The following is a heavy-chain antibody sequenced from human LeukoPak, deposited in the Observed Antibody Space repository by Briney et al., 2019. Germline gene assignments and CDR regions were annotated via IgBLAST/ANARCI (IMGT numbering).Heavy chain of an antibody. CDR1: GGPLKRSTYY. V-gene: IGHV4-39*07. CDR2: IYFSGRI. D-gene: IGHD2-21*02. J-gene: IGHJ6*02. CDR3: ARDVRGCGGDFDDCEYYYNGMDV. Sequence: SETLSLTCSVSGGPLKRSTYYWVWIRQAPGKGLEWLGNIYFSGRIYYNPSLNSRVTISVDASKNHFSLKLSSVSASDTAIYYCARDVRGCGGDFDDCEYYYNGMDVWGQGTTVTVSS.